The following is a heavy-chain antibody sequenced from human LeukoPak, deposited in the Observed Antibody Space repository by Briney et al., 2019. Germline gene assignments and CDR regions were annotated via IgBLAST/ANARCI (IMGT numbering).Heavy chain of an antibody. CDR1: GGSISSYY. Sequence: SETLSPTCTVSGGSISSYYWSWIRQPPGKGLEWIGYIYYSGSTNYNPSLKSRVTISVDTSKNQFSLKLSSVTAADTAVYYCARRGYSYGFDYWGQGTLVTVSS. J-gene: IGHJ4*02. V-gene: IGHV4-59*08. CDR3: ARRGYSYGFDY. CDR2: IYYSGST. D-gene: IGHD5-18*01.